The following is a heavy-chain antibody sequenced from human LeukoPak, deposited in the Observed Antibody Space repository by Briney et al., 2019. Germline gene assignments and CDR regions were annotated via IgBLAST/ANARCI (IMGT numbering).Heavy chain of an antibody. V-gene: IGHV3-23*01. Sequence: GGSLRLSCAASGFTFSSYAMSWVRQAPGKGLEWVSAISGSGGSTYYADSVKGRFTISRDNSKNTLYLQMNSLRAEDTAVYYCAKLSKPRIAAGGNWFDPWGQGTLVTVSS. J-gene: IGHJ5*02. CDR3: AKLSKPRIAAGGNWFDP. CDR1: GFTFSSYA. CDR2: ISGSGGST. D-gene: IGHD6-13*01.